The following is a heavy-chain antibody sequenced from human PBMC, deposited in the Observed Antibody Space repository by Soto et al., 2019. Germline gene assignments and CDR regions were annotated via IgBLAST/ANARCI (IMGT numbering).Heavy chain of an antibody. V-gene: IGHV3-33*01. CDR3: ARDGTVWFGELSY. CDR2: IWYDGSNK. CDR1: GFTFSSYG. J-gene: IGHJ4*02. D-gene: IGHD3-10*01. Sequence: QVQLVESGGGVVQPGRSLRLSCAASGFTFSSYGMHWVRQAPGKGLEWVAVIWYDGSNKYYADSVKGRFIISRDNSKNTLYLQMNSLRAEDTAVYYCARDGTVWFGELSYWGQGTLVTVSS.